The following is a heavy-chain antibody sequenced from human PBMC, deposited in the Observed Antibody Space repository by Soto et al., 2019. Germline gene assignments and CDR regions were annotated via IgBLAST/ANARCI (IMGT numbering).Heavy chain of an antibody. Sequence: EVQLVESGGGLVQPGESLRLSCVASGFTFSAFWMTWVRQAPGKGLEWLANIKEDGSETHDLDGRFAISRDNAKNSLYLQLSSLRAEDTAVYCCARLRGDYFDNWGQGTLVTVSS. J-gene: IGHJ4*02. V-gene: IGHV3-7*01. CDR1: GFTFSAFW. CDR2: IKEDGSET. CDR3: ARLRGDYFDN.